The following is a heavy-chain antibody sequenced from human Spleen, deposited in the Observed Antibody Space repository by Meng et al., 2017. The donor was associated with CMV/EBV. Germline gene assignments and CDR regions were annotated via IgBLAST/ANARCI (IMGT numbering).Heavy chain of an antibody. CDR3: ARDIPQWIQYGMDV. CDR1: GYTFTDYY. V-gene: IGHV1-2*02. D-gene: IGHD5-18*01. CDR2: INPNSGDT. J-gene: IGHJ6*02. Sequence: ASVKVSCKASGYTFTDYYMQWVRQAPGQGLEWMGRINPNSGDTNYAQKFQGRVTMTRDTSISTAYMELSRLRSDDTAVYYCARDIPQWIQYGMDVWGQGTTVTVSS.